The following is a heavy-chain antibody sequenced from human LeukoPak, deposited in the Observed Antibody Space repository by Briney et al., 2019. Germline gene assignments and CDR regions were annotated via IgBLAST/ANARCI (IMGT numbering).Heavy chain of an antibody. Sequence: GGSLRLSCAASGFTFSNYWIHWLRQAPGEGPVWVSRISPDGSTTHFADSVKGRFTLSRDNAENTVYLQMNSLRAEDRAVYYCARELMIGTSLFRYFDYWGQGTLVTISS. CDR1: GFTFSNYW. V-gene: IGHV3-74*01. CDR3: ARELMIGTSLFRYFDY. CDR2: ISPDGSTT. J-gene: IGHJ4*02. D-gene: IGHD3-16*01.